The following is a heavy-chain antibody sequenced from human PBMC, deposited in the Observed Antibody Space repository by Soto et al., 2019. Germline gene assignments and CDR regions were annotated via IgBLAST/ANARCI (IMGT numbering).Heavy chain of an antibody. CDR3: AGSYDDGDYAFDF. V-gene: IGHV4-59*08. D-gene: IGHD4-17*01. CDR1: GGSISSNY. Sequence: QVQLQESGPGLVKPSETLSLTCTVSGGSISSNYWSWIRQPPGKGLEWIGYIYYSGTTNYNPSLKSRVTISLDTPKNQFSLKLSSVTAADTAVYYCAGSYDDGDYAFDFWGQGTLVTVSS. J-gene: IGHJ4*02. CDR2: IYYSGTT.